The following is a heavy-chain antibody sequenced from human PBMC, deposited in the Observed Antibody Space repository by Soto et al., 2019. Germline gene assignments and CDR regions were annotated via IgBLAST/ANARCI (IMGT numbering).Heavy chain of an antibody. Sequence: SETVSLTCSVSCGSISSYYWSWIRQPPGRRLEWIGSLYYSGSTNYNPSLKSRVTISVDTSKNQFSLKLSSVTAADTAVYYCARALHCSSTSCYIRGGPYNWFDPWGQGTLVSVSS. CDR2: LYYSGST. D-gene: IGHD2-2*02. J-gene: IGHJ5*02. CDR3: ARALHCSSTSCYIRGGPYNWFDP. CDR1: CGSISSYY. V-gene: IGHV4-59*01.